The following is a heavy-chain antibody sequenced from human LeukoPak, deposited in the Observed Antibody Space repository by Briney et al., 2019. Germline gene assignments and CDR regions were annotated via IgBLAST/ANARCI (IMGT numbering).Heavy chain of an antibody. J-gene: IGHJ4*02. CDR3: ARGQGTVTTH. Sequence: SETLSLTCAVSGGSFSGYYWTWIRQPPGKGLEWIGEINHSGTANYPPSLMSPVTISLDTSKNPFSLNLSSVTAADTAVYYCARGQGTVTTHWGQGTLVTVSS. CDR2: INHSGTA. V-gene: IGHV4-34*01. CDR1: GGSFSGYY. D-gene: IGHD4-11*01.